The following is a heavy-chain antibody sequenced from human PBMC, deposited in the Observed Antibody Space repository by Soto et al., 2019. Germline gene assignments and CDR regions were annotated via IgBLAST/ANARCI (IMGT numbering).Heavy chain of an antibody. Sequence: QLLESGGGLVQPGGSLRLSCAASGFTFNNYGMNWVRQAPGKGLEWIGAITGAGGSTYNADSVKGRFSISRDKTKKTVYLQLDSLRVEDTAVYYCAKGHSDSFGNSDYFGMDVWGQGNTVTVSS. V-gene: IGHV3-23*01. J-gene: IGHJ6*02. CDR2: ITGAGGST. D-gene: IGHD4-4*01. CDR1: GFTFNNYG. CDR3: AKGHSDSFGNSDYFGMDV.